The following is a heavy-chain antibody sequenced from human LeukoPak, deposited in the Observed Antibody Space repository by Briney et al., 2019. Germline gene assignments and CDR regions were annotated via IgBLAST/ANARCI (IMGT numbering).Heavy chain of an antibody. D-gene: IGHD6-19*01. Sequence: GASVKVSCKASGGTFSSYAVSWVRQAPGQGLEWMGGIIPIFGTANYAQKFQGRVTITADESTSTAYMELSSLRSEDTAVYYCARDSGRGVAGNLDYWGQGTLVTVSS. CDR1: GGTFSSYA. CDR2: IIPIFGTA. V-gene: IGHV1-69*13. CDR3: ARDSGRGVAGNLDY. J-gene: IGHJ4*02.